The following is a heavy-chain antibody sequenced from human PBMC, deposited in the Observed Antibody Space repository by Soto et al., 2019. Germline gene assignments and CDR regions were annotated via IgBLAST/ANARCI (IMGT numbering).Heavy chain of an antibody. CDR1: GYRVYNYG. Sequence: PACSLGLSCASCGYRVYNYGIGGSLKTPGKGLEWVSSISNSGGSTYYADSVKGRFTISRDTSKNTLYLQMDSLRVEDTAIYYCANTSTQDTMRRGLCFLDYWGQGTLVPGFS. J-gene: IGHJ4*02. CDR2: ISNSGGST. CDR3: ANTSTQDTMRRGLCFLDY. V-gene: IGHV3-23*01. D-gene: IGHD2-2*01.